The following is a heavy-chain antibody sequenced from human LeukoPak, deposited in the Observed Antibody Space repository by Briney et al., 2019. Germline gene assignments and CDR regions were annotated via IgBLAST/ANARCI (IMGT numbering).Heavy chain of an antibody. D-gene: IGHD3-22*01. V-gene: IGHV1-69*13. J-gene: IGHJ4*02. CDR2: AIPTFGTA. CDR3: ASSGSSGYYAQRD. CDR1: GGTFSSYA. Sequence: SVKVSCKASGGTFSSYAISWVRQAPGQGLEWMGGAIPTFGTANYSQKFQGRVTITADESTSTAYMELSSLRSEDTAVYYCASSGSSGYYAQRDWGQGTLVTVSS.